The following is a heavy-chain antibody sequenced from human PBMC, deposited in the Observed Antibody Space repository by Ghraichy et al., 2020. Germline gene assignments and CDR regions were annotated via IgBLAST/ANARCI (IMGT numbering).Heavy chain of an antibody. V-gene: IGHV4-59*01. CDR2: IYYSGAT. CDR1: GGSISGYY. Sequence: SETLSLTCAVSGGSISGYYWSWIRQPPGKELEFIGYIYYSGATNYNPSLKNRVTISVDTSKNHFSLMLASVTAADTAMYYCARTVGVAFDVWGQGTLVTVSS. D-gene: IGHD3-10*01. J-gene: IGHJ3*01. CDR3: ARTVGVAFDV.